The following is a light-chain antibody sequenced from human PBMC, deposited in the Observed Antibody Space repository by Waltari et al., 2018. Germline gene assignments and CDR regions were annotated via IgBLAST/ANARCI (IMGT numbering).Light chain of an antibody. V-gene: IGKV1-5*03. CDR1: QSISSW. Sequence: DIQMTQSPSTLSASVGDRVTITCRASQSISSWLAWYQQKPGKAPKLLLDKASSVESGVPSRFSGSGAGTEFTLTISSLQPDDFATYYCQQYNSYPWTFGQGTKVEIK. J-gene: IGKJ1*01. CDR2: KAS. CDR3: QQYNSYPWT.